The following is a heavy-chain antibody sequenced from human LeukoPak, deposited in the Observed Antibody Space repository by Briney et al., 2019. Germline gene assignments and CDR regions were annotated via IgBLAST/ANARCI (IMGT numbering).Heavy chain of an antibody. CDR1: GFSFDDYG. V-gene: IGHV3-20*04. D-gene: IGHD3-3*01. CDR2: INWNGGST. J-gene: IGHJ6*03. Sequence: GGSLRLSCAASGFSFDDYGMSWVRQAPGKGLEWVSGINWNGGSTGYADSVKGRFTISRDNAKNSLSLQMNSLRVEDTALYYCARGGISIFGVVIYMDVWGKGTTVTVSS. CDR3: ARGGISIFGVVIYMDV.